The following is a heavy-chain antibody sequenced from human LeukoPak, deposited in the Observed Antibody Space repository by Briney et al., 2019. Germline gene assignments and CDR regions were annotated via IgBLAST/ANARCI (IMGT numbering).Heavy chain of an antibody. V-gene: IGHV3-7*01. CDR2: IKQDGSEK. Sequence: QPGGSLRLSCAASGFTFSSYWMSWVRQAPGKGLEWVANIKQDGSEKYYVDSVKGRFTISRDNAKNSLYLQMNSLRAEDTAVYYCARAPHTGSSGYWGYPSTKYGMDVWGQGTTVTVSS. D-gene: IGHD3-22*01. CDR3: ARAPHTGSSGYWGYPSTKYGMDV. CDR1: GFTFSSYW. J-gene: IGHJ6*02.